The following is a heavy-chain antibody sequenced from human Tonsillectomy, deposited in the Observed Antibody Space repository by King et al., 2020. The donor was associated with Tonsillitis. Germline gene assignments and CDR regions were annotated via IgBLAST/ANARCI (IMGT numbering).Heavy chain of an antibody. CDR1: EYTFPDYY. CDR3: ARASTTYCSGGSCLYYYYGLDV. CDR2: INPKSGGT. V-gene: IGHV1-2*02. D-gene: IGHD2-15*01. J-gene: IGHJ6*02. Sequence: QLVQSGAEVKKPGASVKVSCKASEYTFPDYYMHWVRQAPGQGLEWMGWINPKSGGTNYAQKFQGRVTLSSDTSISTAYMELSGLRSDDTAVYYCARASTTYCSGGSCLYYYYGLDVWGQGTTVTVSS.